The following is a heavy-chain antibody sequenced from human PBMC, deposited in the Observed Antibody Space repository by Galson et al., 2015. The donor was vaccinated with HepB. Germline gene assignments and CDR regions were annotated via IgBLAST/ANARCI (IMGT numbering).Heavy chain of an antibody. J-gene: IGHJ6*03. Sequence: SLRLSCAASGFTFSSYGMHWVRQAPGKGLEWVAVIWYDGSNKYYADSVKGRFTISRDNSKNTLYLQMDSLRAEDTAVYYCARYGPYCSSTSCSGYMDVWGKGTTVTVSS. CDR2: IWYDGSNK. CDR1: GFTFSSYG. D-gene: IGHD2-2*01. V-gene: IGHV3-33*01. CDR3: ARYGPYCSSTSCSGYMDV.